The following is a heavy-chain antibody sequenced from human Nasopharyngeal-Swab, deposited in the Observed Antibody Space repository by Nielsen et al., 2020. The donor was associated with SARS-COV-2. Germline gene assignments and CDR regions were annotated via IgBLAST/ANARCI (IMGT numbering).Heavy chain of an antibody. CDR1: GYTFTSYD. V-gene: IGHV1-8*01. Sequence: ASVKVSCKASGYTFTSYDINWVRQATGQGLEWMGWMNPNSGNTGYAQKFQGRVTMTRNTSISTAYMELSSLRSEDTAVYYCARLSNYDFWSGSYAYMDVWGKGTTVTVSS. J-gene: IGHJ6*03. D-gene: IGHD3-3*01. CDR2: MNPNSGNT. CDR3: ARLSNYDFWSGSYAYMDV.